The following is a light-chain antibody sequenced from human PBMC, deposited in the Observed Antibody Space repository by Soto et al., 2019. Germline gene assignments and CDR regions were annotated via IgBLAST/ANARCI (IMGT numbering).Light chain of an antibody. J-gene: IGLJ3*02. CDR1: SGNIAFNY. V-gene: IGLV6-57*03. CDR3: QTYDGTNWV. Sequence: NFMLTQPHSVSESPGQTVTLSCTRSSGNIAFNYVQWYQQRPGSAPTIVIYEDQKRPSGVPDRFSGYIVSSSNSASLTRSGLKTEDDADYYCQTYDGTNWVFGGGTKLTVL. CDR2: EDQ.